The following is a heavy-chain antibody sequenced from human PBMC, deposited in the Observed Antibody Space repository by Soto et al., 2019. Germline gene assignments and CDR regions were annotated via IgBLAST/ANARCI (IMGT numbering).Heavy chain of an antibody. CDR1: GFTFSNVW. CDR3: TPLALKNSSGWYEFTD. CDR2: IKSKTDGGTT. V-gene: IGHV3-15*07. J-gene: IGHJ4*02. Sequence: EVQLVASGGGLVKPGGSLRLSCAASGFTFSNVWMNWVRQAPGKGLEWVGRIKSKTDGGTTDYAAPVKGRFTISRDDSKNTLYLQMNSLKTADTALYYCTPLALKNSSGWYEFTDWGQGTLVTVSS. D-gene: IGHD6-19*01.